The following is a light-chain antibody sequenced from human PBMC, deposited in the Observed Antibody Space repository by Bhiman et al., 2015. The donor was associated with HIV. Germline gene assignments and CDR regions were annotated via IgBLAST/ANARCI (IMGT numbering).Light chain of an antibody. Sequence: QSALTQPASVSGSPGQSITISCTGTISDVGSYNFVSWYQHHPGKAPKLIIYEVTKRPSGVSNRFSGSKSGNTASLTISGLQGEDEAEYYCCSYAGTSTSVFGSGTKVTVL. CDR1: ISDVGSYNF. V-gene: IGLV2-23*02. J-gene: IGLJ1*01. CDR3: CSYAGTSTSV. CDR2: EVT.